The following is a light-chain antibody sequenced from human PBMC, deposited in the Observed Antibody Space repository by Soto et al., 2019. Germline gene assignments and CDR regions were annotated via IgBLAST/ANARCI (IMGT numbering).Light chain of an antibody. J-gene: IGKJ1*01. CDR2: AAS. CDR1: QSISTY. Sequence: DIQMTQSPSTLSASVGDRVTITCRASQSISTYLNWYQQKLGKAPTLLIYAASSLQSGVPSRFRGGGSGTDFTLTISSLQPEDFATYFCQQCYGSPRTFGQGTKGAI. CDR3: QQCYGSPRT. V-gene: IGKV1-39*01.